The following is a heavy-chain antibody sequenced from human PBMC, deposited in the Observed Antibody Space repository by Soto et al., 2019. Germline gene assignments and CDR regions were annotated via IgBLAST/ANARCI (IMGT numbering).Heavy chain of an antibody. CDR1: GYTFTSYY. V-gene: IGHV1-46*01. J-gene: IGHJ3*02. CDR2: INPSGGST. CDR3: ARDLGSPPRDIVVVVAANGAFDI. Sequence: ASVKVSCKASGYTFTSYYMHWVRQAPGQGLEWMGIINPSGGSTNYAQKFQGRVTMTRDTSTSTAYMELSRLRSDDTAVYYCARDLGSPPRDIVVVVAANGAFDIWGQGTMVTVSS. D-gene: IGHD2-15*01.